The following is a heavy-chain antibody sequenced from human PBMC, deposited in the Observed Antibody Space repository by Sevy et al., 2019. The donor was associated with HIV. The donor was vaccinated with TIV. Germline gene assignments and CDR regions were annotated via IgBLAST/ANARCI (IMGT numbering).Heavy chain of an antibody. CDR1: GFTFSSYS. Sequence: GGSLRLSCAASGFTFSSYSMNWVRQAPGKGLEWVSLIRSSSSYVYYADSVKGRFTISRDNAKKSLYLQMNSLRAEDTVVYYWARVRGEWLGGVFDIWGQGTMVTVSS. V-gene: IGHV3-21*01. D-gene: IGHD6-19*01. CDR3: ARVRGEWLGGVFDI. CDR2: IRSSSSYV. J-gene: IGHJ3*02.